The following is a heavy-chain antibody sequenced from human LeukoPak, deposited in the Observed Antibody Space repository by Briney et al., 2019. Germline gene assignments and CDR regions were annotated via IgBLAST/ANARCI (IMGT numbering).Heavy chain of an antibody. CDR2: IIPILGIA. D-gene: IGHD2-15*01. CDR1: GGTFSSYA. J-gene: IGHJ4*02. V-gene: IGHV1-69*04. Sequence: GASVKVSCKASGGTFSSYAISWVRQAPGQGLEWMGRIIPILGIANYAQKFQGRVTITADKSTSTAYMELSSLRSEDTAVYYCARDPGVGCSGGSCYSGYWGQGTLVTVSS. CDR3: ARDPGVGCSGGSCYSGY.